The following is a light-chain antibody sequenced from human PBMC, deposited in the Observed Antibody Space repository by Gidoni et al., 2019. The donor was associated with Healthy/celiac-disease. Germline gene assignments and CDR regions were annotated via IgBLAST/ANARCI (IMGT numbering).Light chain of an antibody. V-gene: IGKV2-30*01. CDR3: MQGTRWPRT. Sequence: DVVMTQSPLSLPVTLGQPSSILCRSSQSLVYRAGNTYLDWFQQRPGQSPRRLIYKVSNRDSGVPDRFSGSGSGTDFTLKISRVEAEDVGVYYCMQGTRWPRTFGQGTKVEIK. J-gene: IGKJ1*01. CDR2: KVS. CDR1: QSLVYRAGNTY.